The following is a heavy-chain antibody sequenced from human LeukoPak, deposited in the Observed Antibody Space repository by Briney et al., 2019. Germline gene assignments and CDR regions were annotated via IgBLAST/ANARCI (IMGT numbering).Heavy chain of an antibody. V-gene: IGHV1-2*02. CDR3: ARDGRLSAYGPGEDYYFDY. J-gene: IGHJ4*02. D-gene: IGHD2-21*01. CDR1: GYTFTGYY. Sequence: ASVKVSCKASGYTFTGYYMHWVRQAPGQGLEWMGWINPNSGGTNYAQKFQGRVTMTRDTSISTAYMELSRLRSDDTAVYYCARDGRLSAYGPGEDYYFDYWGQGTLVTVSS. CDR2: INPNSGGT.